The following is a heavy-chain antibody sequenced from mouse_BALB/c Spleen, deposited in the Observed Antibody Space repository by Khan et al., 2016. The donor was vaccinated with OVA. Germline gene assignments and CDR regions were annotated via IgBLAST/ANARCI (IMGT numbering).Heavy chain of an antibody. D-gene: IGHD1-1*01. J-gene: IGHJ1*01. Sequence: EVELVASGGGLVQPGGSRKLSCAASGFTFSSFGMHWVRQAPEKGLEWVAYISSGSSTIYSADTVKGRFTISRDNPKNTLFLHMTSLRSEDAAMYYCATYGWWDWGAGTTVTVSS. CDR1: GFTFSSFG. CDR3: ATYGWWD. V-gene: IGHV5-17*02. CDR2: ISSGSSTI.